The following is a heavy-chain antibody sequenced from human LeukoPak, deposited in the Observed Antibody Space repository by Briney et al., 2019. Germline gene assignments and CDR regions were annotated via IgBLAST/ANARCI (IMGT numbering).Heavy chain of an antibody. CDR3: ARGPGSSSWYTYPAGGWFDP. Sequence: SETLSLTCAVYGGSFSGYYWSWIRQPPGKGLGWIGEINHSGSTNYNPSLKSRVTISVDTSKNQFSLKLSSVTAADTAVYYCARGPGSSSWYTYPAGGWFDPWGQGTLVTVSS. V-gene: IGHV4-34*01. D-gene: IGHD6-13*01. CDR2: INHSGST. J-gene: IGHJ5*02. CDR1: GGSFSGYY.